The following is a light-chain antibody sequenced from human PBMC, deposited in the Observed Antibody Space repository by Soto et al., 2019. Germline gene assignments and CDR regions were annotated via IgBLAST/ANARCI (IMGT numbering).Light chain of an antibody. V-gene: IGLV2-14*01. CDR1: SSDVGGYNY. J-gene: IGLJ2*01. Sequence: QSALTQPASVSGSHGQSITISCTGTSSDVGGYNYVSWYQQHPGKVPKLMIFEVTNRPSGVSDRFSGSKSGKTASLTISGLLAEDEADYYCSSYTSDTTWVFGGGTKLTVL. CDR2: EVT. CDR3: SSYTSDTTWV.